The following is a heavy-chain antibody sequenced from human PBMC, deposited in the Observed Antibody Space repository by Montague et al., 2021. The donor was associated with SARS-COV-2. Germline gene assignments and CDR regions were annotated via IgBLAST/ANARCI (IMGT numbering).Heavy chain of an antibody. J-gene: IGHJ4*02. CDR1: GGSISSGGYY. D-gene: IGHD2-15*01. Sequence: TLSLTCTVSGGSISSGGYYWSWIRQHPGKGLEWTGYIYYSGSTYYNPSLKSRVTISVDTSKNQFSLKLSSVTAADTAVYYCARLTAGYCSGGSCYWGTGFDYWGQGTLVTVSS. CDR2: IYYSGST. V-gene: IGHV4-31*03. CDR3: ARLTAGYCSGGSCYWGTGFDY.